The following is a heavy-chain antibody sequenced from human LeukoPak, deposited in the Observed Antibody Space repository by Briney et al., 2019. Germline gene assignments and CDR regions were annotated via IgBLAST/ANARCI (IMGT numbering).Heavy chain of an antibody. Sequence: ASVKVSFKASGHTFTTYYFHWVRQAPGQGLEWVGWINPDSGATDFAQKFQGRVTMTRDTSISTAYMQLSRLRSDDTAVYYCARDIAPSGNHHFDYWGQGTLVTVYS. CDR1: GHTFTTYY. CDR3: ARDIAPSGNHHFDY. J-gene: IGHJ4*02. V-gene: IGHV1-2*02. CDR2: INPDSGAT. D-gene: IGHD6-13*01.